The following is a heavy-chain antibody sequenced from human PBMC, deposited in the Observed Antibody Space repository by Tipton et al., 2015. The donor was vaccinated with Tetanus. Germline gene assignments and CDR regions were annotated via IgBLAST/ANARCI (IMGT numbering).Heavy chain of an antibody. CDR1: GFAFDNYG. CDR2: INWNGGTT. D-gene: IGHD5/OR15-5a*01. V-gene: IGHV3-20*04. Sequence: SLRLSCVASGFAFDNYGMHWVRQVPGKGLEWVSGINWNGGTTGYGDSVKGRFTISRDNAKNSLYLQMNSLRAEDTAVYYCAKDGCFSVGCLGSDYWGQGNLVTVSS. CDR3: AKDGCFSVGCLGSDY. J-gene: IGHJ4*02.